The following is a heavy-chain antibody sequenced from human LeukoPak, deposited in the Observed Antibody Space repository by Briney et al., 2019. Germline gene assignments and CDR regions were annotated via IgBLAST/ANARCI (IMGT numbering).Heavy chain of an antibody. CDR3: AKRGLSRAGLDF. V-gene: IGHV3-23*01. D-gene: IGHD5/OR15-5a*01. CDR1: GFTFSSYA. Sequence: GGSLRLSCAASGFTFSSYAMTWVRQAPGKGLEWVSSISGSDYSTYYADSVKGRFTISRDNSKNTLYVQVNSLRAEGTAVYYCAKRGLSRAGLDFWGQGTLVTVSS. J-gene: IGHJ4*02. CDR2: ISGSDYST.